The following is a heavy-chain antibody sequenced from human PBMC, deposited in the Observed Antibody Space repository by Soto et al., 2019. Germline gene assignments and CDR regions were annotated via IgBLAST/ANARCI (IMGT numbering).Heavy chain of an antibody. CDR3: TTDTYSYGTIDY. Sequence: KGLEWVGRIKSKTDGGTTDYAAPVKGRLTISRDDSKNTLYLQMTSLKTEDTAVYYCTTDTYSYGTIDYCGQGTLLTLSS. V-gene: IGHV3-15*07. CDR2: IKSKTDGGTT. J-gene: IGHJ4*02. D-gene: IGHD5-18*01.